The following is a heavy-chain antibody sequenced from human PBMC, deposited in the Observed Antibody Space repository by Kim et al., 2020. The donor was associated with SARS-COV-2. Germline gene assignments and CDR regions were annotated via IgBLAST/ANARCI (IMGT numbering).Heavy chain of an antibody. Sequence: SETLSLTCTVSGGSISSYYWSWIRQPPGKGLEWIGYIYYSGSTNYNPSLKSRVTISVDTSKNQFSLKLSSVTAADTAVYYCARGSGYDYVFYYYYMDVWGKGTTVTVSS. CDR3: ARGSGYDYVFYYYYMDV. J-gene: IGHJ6*03. D-gene: IGHD5-12*01. CDR2: IYYSGST. V-gene: IGHV4-59*01. CDR1: GGSISSYY.